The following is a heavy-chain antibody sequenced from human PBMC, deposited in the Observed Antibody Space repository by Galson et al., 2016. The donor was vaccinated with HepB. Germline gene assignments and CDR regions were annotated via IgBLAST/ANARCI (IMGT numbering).Heavy chain of an antibody. J-gene: IGHJ4*02. CDR2: IYYSVNT. V-gene: IGHV4-39*01. Sequence: ETLSLTCTASGASISSSTYYWGWIRQPPGRGLEWIGSIYYSVNTQYNPSLKSRVTMSVDTSKNQLSLKLSSVTAADTAIYYCARHHFDYWGQGTLVTVSS. CDR3: ARHHFDY. CDR1: GASISSSTYY.